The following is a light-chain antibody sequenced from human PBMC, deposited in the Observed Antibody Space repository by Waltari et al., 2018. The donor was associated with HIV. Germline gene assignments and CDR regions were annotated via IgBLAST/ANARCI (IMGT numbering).Light chain of an antibody. CDR1: ALPKQY. CDR2: KDS. J-gene: IGLJ3*02. Sequence: SYELTQPPSVSVSPGQTARITCSGDALPKQYADWYQQKPGQAPVLGIYKDSERPSGIPERFSGSSSGTTVTLTISGVQAEDEADYYCQSADSSGTYPVFGGGTKLTVL. V-gene: IGLV3-25*03. CDR3: QSADSSGTYPV.